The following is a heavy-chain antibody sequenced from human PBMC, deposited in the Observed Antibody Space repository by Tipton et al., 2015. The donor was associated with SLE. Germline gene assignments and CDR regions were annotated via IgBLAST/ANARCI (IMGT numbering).Heavy chain of an antibody. V-gene: IGHV3-23*01. D-gene: IGHD6-13*01. CDR3: AKDGHSSPYYFDY. J-gene: IGHJ4*02. CDR1: GFTFSSYA. Sequence: SLRLSCAASGFTFSSYAMSWVRQAPGKGLEWVSTISGSGGSTYYADSVKGRFTISRDNSKNTLYLQMNSLRAEDTAVYYCAKDGHSSPYYFDYWGQGTLVTVSS. CDR2: ISGSGGST.